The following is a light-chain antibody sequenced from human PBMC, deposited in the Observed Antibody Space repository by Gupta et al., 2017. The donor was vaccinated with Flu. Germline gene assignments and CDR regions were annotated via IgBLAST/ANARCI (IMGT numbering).Light chain of an antibody. Sequence: PSSLSAFVGDRVTITCRASESISTYLNWYQQKSGKAPEVLIYAASTLESGVPSRFSGSGAGTDFTLTIRSIQPEDFATYFCQQSYSTPRTFGGGTKVEIK. V-gene: IGKV1-39*01. CDR1: ESISTY. J-gene: IGKJ4*01. CDR3: QQSYSTPRT. CDR2: AAS.